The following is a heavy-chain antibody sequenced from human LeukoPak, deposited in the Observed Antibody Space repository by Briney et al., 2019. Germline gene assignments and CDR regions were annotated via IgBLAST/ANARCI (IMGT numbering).Heavy chain of an antibody. Sequence: GGSLRLSCAASGFTFSSYGMHWVRQAPGKGLGWVAFIRYDGSNKYYADSVKGRFTISTDNSKNTLYLQMNRLRAEDTAVYYCAKGTVDPWGQGTLVTVSS. V-gene: IGHV3-30*02. CDR3: AKGTVDP. CDR2: IRYDGSNK. CDR1: GFTFSSYG. J-gene: IGHJ5*02.